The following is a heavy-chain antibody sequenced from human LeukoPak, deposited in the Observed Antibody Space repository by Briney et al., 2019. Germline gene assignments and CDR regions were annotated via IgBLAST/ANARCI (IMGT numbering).Heavy chain of an antibody. CDR3: AGGGIAARVSNWFDP. Sequence: SETLSLTCTVSGGSISSYYWSWIRQPPGKGLEWIGYIYYSGSTNYNPSLKSRVTISVDTSKNQFSLKLSSVTAADTAVYYCAGGGIAARVSNWFDPWGQGTLVTVSS. CDR2: IYYSGST. CDR1: GGSISSYY. V-gene: IGHV4-59*01. D-gene: IGHD6-6*01. J-gene: IGHJ5*02.